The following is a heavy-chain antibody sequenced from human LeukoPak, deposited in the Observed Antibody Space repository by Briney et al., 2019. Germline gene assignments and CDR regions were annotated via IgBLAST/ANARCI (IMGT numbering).Heavy chain of an antibody. CDR1: GHLLNGHY. V-gene: IGHV1-2*02. CDR2: LNPSNGDT. D-gene: IGHD6-19*01. Sequence: ASVKVSCKASGHLLNGHYIHWVRQAPGQGLEWMGWLNPSNGDTSSAQRFQGRVTMTWDTSVNTAYMQLKSLRSDDAAVYFCVREGRLLGFSSGWGNSWGQGTLIIVSS. J-gene: IGHJ4*02. CDR3: VREGRLLGFSSGWGNS.